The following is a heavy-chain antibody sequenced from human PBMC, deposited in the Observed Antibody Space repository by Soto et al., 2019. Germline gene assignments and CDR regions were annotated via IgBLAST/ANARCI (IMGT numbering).Heavy chain of an antibody. V-gene: IGHV1-69*13. CDR1: GGTFSSYA. CDR3: ASFPEYSSSAYFDY. D-gene: IGHD6-6*01. Sequence: SVKVSCKASGGTFSSYAISWVRQAPGQGLEWMGGIIPIFGTANYAQKFQGRVTITADESTSTAYMELSSLRSEDTAVYYCASFPEYSSSAYFDYWGKGTLVTVSS. CDR2: IIPIFGTA. J-gene: IGHJ4*02.